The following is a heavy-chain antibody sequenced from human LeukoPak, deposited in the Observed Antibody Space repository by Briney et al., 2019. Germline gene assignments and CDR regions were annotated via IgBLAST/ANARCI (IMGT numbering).Heavy chain of an antibody. CDR1: GFTFDDYA. V-gene: IGHV3-43*02. CDR3: AKDSGSPSRMWAAAGTSECFQH. CDR2: ISGDGGST. D-gene: IGHD6-13*01. Sequence: GGSLRLSCAASGFTFDDYAMHWVRQAPGKGLEWVSLISGDGGSTYYADSVKGRFTISRDNSKNSLYLQMNSLRTEDTALYYCAKDSGSPSRMWAAAGTSECFQHWGQGTLVTVSS. J-gene: IGHJ1*01.